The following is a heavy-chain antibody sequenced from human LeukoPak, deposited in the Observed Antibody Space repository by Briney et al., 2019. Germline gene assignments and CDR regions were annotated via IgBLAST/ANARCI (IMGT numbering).Heavy chain of an antibody. V-gene: IGHV3-23*01. D-gene: IGHD1-26*01. CDR2: ISSSGSGDNT. CDR1: GVTLSSFA. J-gene: IGHJ2*01. CDR3: AKDRTVGASYWYFDL. Sequence: GGSLRLSCAASGVTLSSFAMSWARQAPGKGLEWVSGISSSGSGDNTYYADCVKGRFTISRDSCKKTLALHMHTLRAEDTAIYYCAKDRTVGASYWYFDLWGRGTLVTVSS.